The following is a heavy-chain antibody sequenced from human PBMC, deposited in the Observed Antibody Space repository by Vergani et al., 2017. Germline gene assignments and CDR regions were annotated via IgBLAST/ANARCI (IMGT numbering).Heavy chain of an antibody. CDR1: GFTFSSYA. J-gene: IGHJ6*03. D-gene: IGHD3-16*01. Sequence: EVQLLESGGGLVQPGGSLRLSCGASGFTFSSYAMTWVRQAPGKGLEWVSAISGSGGNTFYTDSVKGRFTISRDNSKDTLYLQMNSLRAEDTAVYYCAKESGGYYYYYMDVWGKGTTVTVSS. CDR3: AKESGGYYYYYMDV. CDR2: ISGSGGNT. V-gene: IGHV3-23*01.